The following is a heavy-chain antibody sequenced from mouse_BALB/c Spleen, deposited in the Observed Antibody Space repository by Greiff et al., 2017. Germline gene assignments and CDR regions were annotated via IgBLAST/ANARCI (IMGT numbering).Heavy chain of an antibody. Sequence: EVQRVESGGGLVKPGGSLKLSCAASGFTFSSYAMSWVRQTPEKRLEWVASISSGGSTYYPDSVKGRFTISRDNARNILYLQMSSLRSEDTAMYYCARSPLLRPLYWYFDVWGAGTTVTVSS. CDR3: ARSPLLRPLYWYFDV. CDR2: ISSGGST. CDR1: GFTFSSYA. V-gene: IGHV5-6-5*01. J-gene: IGHJ1*01. D-gene: IGHD1-2*01.